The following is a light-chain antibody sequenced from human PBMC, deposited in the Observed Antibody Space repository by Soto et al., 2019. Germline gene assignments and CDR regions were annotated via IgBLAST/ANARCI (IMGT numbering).Light chain of an antibody. Sequence: EIVLTQSPGTLSLSPGERATLSCMAIQSVSSSYLAWYQQKPGQAPRLLIYCASSRAAGIPDRFSGSGSGTESTLTISSLQSEDVAVYYCQQRSKWPITFGQGTRLEI. V-gene: IGKV3D-20*02. CDR3: QQRSKWPIT. CDR2: CAS. CDR1: QSVSSSY. J-gene: IGKJ5*01.